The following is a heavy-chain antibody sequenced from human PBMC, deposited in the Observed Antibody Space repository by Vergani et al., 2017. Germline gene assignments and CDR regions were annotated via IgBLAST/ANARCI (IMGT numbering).Heavy chain of an antibody. CDR2: ISRNSGSI. CDR3: AKDADYDDSSGYFGWYFDL. V-gene: IGHV3-9*01. CDR1: GFTFDDYA. Sequence: EVQLVESGGGLVQPGRSLRLSCAASGFTFDDYAMHWVRHAPGKGLEWVSGISRNSGSIGSADSVKGRFTISRDNAKNSLYLQMNSLRAEDTALYYCAKDADYDDSSGYFGWYFDLWGRGTLVTVSS. D-gene: IGHD3-22*01. J-gene: IGHJ2*01.